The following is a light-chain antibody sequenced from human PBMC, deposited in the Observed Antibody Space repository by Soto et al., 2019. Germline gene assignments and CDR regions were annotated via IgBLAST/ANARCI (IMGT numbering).Light chain of an antibody. CDR2: LNSDGSH. J-gene: IGLJ1*01. Sequence: QPVLTQSPSASASLGASVKLTCTLSSGHSSYAIAWHQQKPEKGPRYLMKLNSDGSHSKGDGIPDRFSGSSSGAERYLTISSLQSEDEADYYCQTWVTGIYVFGTGTKVTVL. CDR3: QTWVTGIYV. V-gene: IGLV4-69*01. CDR1: SGHSSYA.